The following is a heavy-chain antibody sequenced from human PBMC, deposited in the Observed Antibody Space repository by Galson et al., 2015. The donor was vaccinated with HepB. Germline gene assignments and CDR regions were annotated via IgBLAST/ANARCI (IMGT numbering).Heavy chain of an antibody. Sequence: SVKVSCKASGGTFSSYAISWVRQAPGQGLEWMGGIIPIFGIANYAQKFQGRVTITADESTSTAYMELSSLRSEDTAVYYCARVPEVAVYYYYGMDVWGQGTTVTVSS. D-gene: IGHD6-19*01. J-gene: IGHJ6*02. CDR1: GGTFSSYA. CDR2: IIPIFGIA. CDR3: ARVPEVAVYYYYGMDV. V-gene: IGHV1-69*13.